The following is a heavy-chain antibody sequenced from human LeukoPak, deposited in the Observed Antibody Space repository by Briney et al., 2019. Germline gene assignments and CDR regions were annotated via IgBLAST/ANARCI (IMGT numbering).Heavy chain of an antibody. CDR3: AKDPLYYDFWSGYKADVFDY. V-gene: IGHV3-21*01. CDR2: ISISSNYI. J-gene: IGHJ4*02. D-gene: IGHD3-3*01. Sequence: GGSLRLSCAASGFTFSRYSVNWVRQAPGKGLEWVSSISISSNYIYYTDSVKGRFTISRDNSKNTLYLQMNSLRAEDTAVYYCAKDPLYYDFWSGYKADVFDYWGQGTLVTVSS. CDR1: GFTFSRYS.